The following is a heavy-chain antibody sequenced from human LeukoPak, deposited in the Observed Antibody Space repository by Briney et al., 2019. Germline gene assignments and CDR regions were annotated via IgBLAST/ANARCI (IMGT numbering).Heavy chain of an antibody. J-gene: IGHJ3*02. Sequence: GGSLRLSCTASGFSFSSYWVHWVRHVPGKGLVWVAVISYDGSNKYYADSVKGRFTISRDNSKNTLYLQMNSPRAEDTAVYYCAKGVRGIAAADDAFDIWGQGTMVTVST. CDR3: AKGVRGIAAADDAFDI. D-gene: IGHD6-13*01. V-gene: IGHV3-30*18. CDR2: ISYDGSNK. CDR1: GFSFSSYW.